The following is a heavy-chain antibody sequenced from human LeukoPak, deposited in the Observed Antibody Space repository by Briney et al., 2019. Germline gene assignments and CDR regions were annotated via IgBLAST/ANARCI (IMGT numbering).Heavy chain of an antibody. Sequence: PGGSLRLSCAASGFIFDDYGMGWVRQAPGKGLEWVSGLNWNGGSTGSADSVKGRFIISRDNAKNCLYLQMNSLRAEDTALYYCAKSASSWPLYYSDSWGQGTLVTVSS. CDR1: GFIFDDYG. CDR2: LNWNGGST. J-gene: IGHJ4*02. D-gene: IGHD6-13*01. CDR3: AKSASSWPLYYSDS. V-gene: IGHV3-20*04.